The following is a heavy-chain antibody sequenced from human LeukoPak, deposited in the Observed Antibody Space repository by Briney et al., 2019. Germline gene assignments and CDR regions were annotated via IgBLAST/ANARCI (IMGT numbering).Heavy chain of an antibody. Sequence: SETLSLTCAVYGGSFSVYYWSWIRQPPGKGLEWIGEINHSGSTNYNPSLKSRVTISVDTSKNQFSLKLSSVTAADTAVYYCARGTLYCTNGVCYYYYFDYWGQGTLVTVSS. CDR2: INHSGST. V-gene: IGHV4-34*01. D-gene: IGHD2-8*01. J-gene: IGHJ4*02. CDR1: GGSFSVYY. CDR3: ARGTLYCTNGVCYYYYFDY.